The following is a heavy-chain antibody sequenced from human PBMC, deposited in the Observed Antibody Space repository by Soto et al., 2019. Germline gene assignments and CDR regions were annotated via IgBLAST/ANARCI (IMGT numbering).Heavy chain of an antibody. Sequence: QVQLVQSGSEVKKPGASVNVSCKAFGYTFTSYGFSWVRQVPGQWLEWLGWSSAFNGDTQYAQTMKGRLTGTTDTSTTTVHMQLRSLTPADTAVYYCTREAGWQRMVPYDWGQGTLVSVS. CDR2: SSAFNGDT. J-gene: IGHJ4*02. V-gene: IGHV1-18*04. CDR3: TREAGWQRMVPYD. CDR1: GYTFTSYG. D-gene: IGHD6-25*01.